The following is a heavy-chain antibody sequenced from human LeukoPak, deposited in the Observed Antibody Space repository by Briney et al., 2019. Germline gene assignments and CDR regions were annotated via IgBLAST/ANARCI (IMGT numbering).Heavy chain of an antibody. CDR2: INPNSGDT. V-gene: IGHV1-2*02. D-gene: IGHD5-18*01. CDR1: GYTFTGYY. J-gene: IGHJ1*01. CDR3: ARLEGGYSSGPMQH. Sequence: EASVKVCCKASGYTFTGYYVHWVRQASGQGLEWMGWINPNSGDTNYAQKFQGRVTMTGDTSITTAYMELSNLRSDDTAVYYCARLEGGYSSGPMQHWGQGTLVTVSS.